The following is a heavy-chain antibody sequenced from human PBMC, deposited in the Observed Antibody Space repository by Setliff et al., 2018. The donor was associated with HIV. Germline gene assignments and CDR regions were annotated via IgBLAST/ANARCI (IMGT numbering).Heavy chain of an antibody. CDR1: GGSVSSGSYF. J-gene: IGHJ4*02. D-gene: IGHD3-22*01. Sequence: PSETLSLTCTVSGGSVSSGSYFWSWIRQPPGKGLEWIGYIYSSGSTNYNPSLKSRVTISVDTSKNEFSLKLSSVTAADTAIYYCARRGNYYDTGGSNYFDYWGQGTLVTVSS. CDR3: ARRGNYYDTGGSNYFDY. V-gene: IGHV4-61*01. CDR2: IYSSGST.